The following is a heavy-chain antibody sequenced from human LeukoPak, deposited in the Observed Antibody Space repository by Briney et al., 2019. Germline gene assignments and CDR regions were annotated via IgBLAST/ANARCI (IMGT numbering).Heavy chain of an antibody. Sequence: GGSLRLSCAASGFTFSDFAMIWVRQPPGKGLGWVSSTFQGGGEIHYADSVRGRFTISRDNAKNSLYLQMDSLRAEDTALYYCARDKGGWNPFDYWGQGTLVTVSS. J-gene: IGHJ4*02. V-gene: IGHV3-21*04. CDR2: TFQGGGEI. CDR3: ARDKGGWNPFDY. D-gene: IGHD6-19*01. CDR1: GFTFSDFA.